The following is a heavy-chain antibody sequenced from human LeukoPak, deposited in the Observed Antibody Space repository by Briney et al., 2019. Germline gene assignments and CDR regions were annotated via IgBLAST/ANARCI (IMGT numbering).Heavy chain of an antibody. CDR3: ARGRRDRIAYCSSTSCYYYYYMDV. CDR1: GYTFTSYD. CDR2: MNPNSGNT. V-gene: IGHV1-8*01. J-gene: IGHJ6*03. Sequence: ASVKVSCKASGYTFTSYDINWVRQATGQGLEWMEWMNPNSGNTGYAQKFQGRVTMTRNTSISTAYMELSSLRSEDTAVYYCARGRRDRIAYCSSTSCYYYYYMDVWGKGTTVTVSS. D-gene: IGHD2-2*01.